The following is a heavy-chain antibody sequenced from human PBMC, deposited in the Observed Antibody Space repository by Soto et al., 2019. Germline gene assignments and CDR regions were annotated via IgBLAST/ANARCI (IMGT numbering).Heavy chain of an antibody. CDR3: TRDWEITVSTWSFGGF. CDR1: GGTFSPYT. V-gene: IGHV1-69*08. J-gene: IGHJ4*02. Sequence: QVQLVQSGAEVKKPGSSVKVSCKASGGTFSPYTINWVRQAPGQGLEWMGRIIPFHGVTNYAQKFQARVTITADKSTSTCYMEVSGPRFEDTAMYYCTRDWEITVSTWSFGGFWGRGTLVTVSS. CDR2: IIPFHGVT. D-gene: IGHD3-10*01.